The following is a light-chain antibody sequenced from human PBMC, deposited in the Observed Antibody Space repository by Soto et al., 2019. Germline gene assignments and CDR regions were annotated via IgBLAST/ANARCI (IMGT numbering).Light chain of an antibody. CDR1: SSDVGGYNY. V-gene: IGLV2-14*01. J-gene: IGLJ1*01. Sequence: QSVLTQPASVSGSPGQSITISCTGTSSDVGGYNYVSWYQQHPGKAPKLMIYDVSNRPSGVSNRFSGSKSGNTASLTISGLQADDEADYYCSSYKSSSTRVFGTVTEVTVL. CDR2: DVS. CDR3: SSYKSSSTRV.